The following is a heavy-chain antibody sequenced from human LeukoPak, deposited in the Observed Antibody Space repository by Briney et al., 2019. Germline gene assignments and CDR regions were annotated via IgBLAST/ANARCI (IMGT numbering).Heavy chain of an antibody. CDR3: ARGRIAAAGTYYYYYYGMDV. Sequence: SGGSLRLSCAASGFTFSSYAMHWVRQAPGKGLEWVAVISYDGSNKYYADSVKGRFTISRDNSKNTLYLQMNSLRAEDTAVYYCARGRIAAAGTYYYYYYGMDVWGQGTTVTVSS. V-gene: IGHV3-30-3*01. CDR2: ISYDGSNK. CDR1: GFTFSSYA. J-gene: IGHJ6*02. D-gene: IGHD6-13*01.